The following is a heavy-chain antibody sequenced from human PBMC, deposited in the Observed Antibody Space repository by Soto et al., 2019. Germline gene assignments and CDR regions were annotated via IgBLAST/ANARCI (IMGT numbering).Heavy chain of an antibody. Sequence: ASVKVXCKASGYTFTSYGISWVRQAPGQGLEWMGWINIYSGDANYAQSFQDRVTMTRDTSTNTVYMEMRTLRSDDTAVYYCARALYYYDNSGLAYWG. J-gene: IGHJ4*01. CDR3: ARALYYYDNSGLAY. CDR2: INIYSGDA. D-gene: IGHD3-22*01. CDR1: GYTFTSYG. V-gene: IGHV1-18*01.